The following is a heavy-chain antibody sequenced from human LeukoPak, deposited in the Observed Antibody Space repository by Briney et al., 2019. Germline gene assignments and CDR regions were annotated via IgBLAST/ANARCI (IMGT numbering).Heavy chain of an antibody. Sequence: GGSLRLSCAASGLTFSSHWMHWVRQAPGKGLVWVSRITNDGSSTTYADSVKGRFTISRDNAKNMLYLQVNSLRAEDTAVYFCARLPTTVSFFDYWGQGTLVSVSS. CDR2: ITNDGSST. D-gene: IGHD4-17*01. V-gene: IGHV3-74*01. J-gene: IGHJ4*02. CDR3: ARLPTTVSFFDY. CDR1: GLTFSSHW.